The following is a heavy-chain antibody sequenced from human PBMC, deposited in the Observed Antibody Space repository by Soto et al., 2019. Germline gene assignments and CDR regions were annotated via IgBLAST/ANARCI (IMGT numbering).Heavy chain of an antibody. D-gene: IGHD3-3*01. CDR3: ASDLMAYDLWSGDYGVGYGMDV. J-gene: IGHJ6*02. CDR1: GFTFSSYG. CDR2: IWYDGSNK. V-gene: IGHV3-33*01. Sequence: QVQLVESGGGVVQPGRSLRLSCAASGFTFSSYGMHWVRQAPGKGLEWVADIWYDGSNKYYADSVKGRFTISRDNSKNTMYLQRHRLSAEDTAVDYCASDLMAYDLWSGDYGVGYGMDVWGQGPTVTVSS.